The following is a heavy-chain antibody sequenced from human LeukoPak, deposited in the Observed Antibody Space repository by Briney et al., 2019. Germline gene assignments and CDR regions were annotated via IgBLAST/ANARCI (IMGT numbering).Heavy chain of an antibody. V-gene: IGHV3-30*02. Sequence: PGGSLRLPCAASGFTFSSYAMNWVRQAPGKGLEWVAFIRYDGSNKYYADSVKGRFTISRDNSKNTLYLQMNSLRAEDTAVYYCARGSHRDRGIQLWFYFDYWGQGTLVTVSS. J-gene: IGHJ4*02. CDR1: GFTFSSYA. D-gene: IGHD5-18*01. CDR2: IRYDGSNK. CDR3: ARGSHRDRGIQLWFYFDY.